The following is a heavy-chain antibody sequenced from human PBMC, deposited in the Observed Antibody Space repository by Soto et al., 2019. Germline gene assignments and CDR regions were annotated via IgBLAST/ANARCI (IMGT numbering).Heavy chain of an antibody. CDR2: INHSGST. Sequence: QVQLQQWGAGLLKPSETLSLTCAVYGGSFSGYYWSWIRQPPGKGLEWIGEINHSGSTNYNPSLKSRVTISVDTSKNQFSLKLSSVTAADTAVYYCARESASYGVDYWGQGTLVTVSS. V-gene: IGHV4-34*01. CDR1: GGSFSGYY. CDR3: ARESASYGVDY. D-gene: IGHD5-18*01. J-gene: IGHJ4*02.